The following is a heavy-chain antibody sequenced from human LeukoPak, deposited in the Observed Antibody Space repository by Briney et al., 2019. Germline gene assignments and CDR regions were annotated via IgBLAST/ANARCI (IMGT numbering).Heavy chain of an antibody. V-gene: IGHV4-39*01. CDR3: ARHVRQQLPPKAFDY. J-gene: IGHJ4*02. D-gene: IGHD6-13*01. Sequence: SETLSLTCIVSGGSIGSGIYYWGWIRQPPGKGLEWIGSIYYSGNTYYNPSLKGRVTISVDTSKNQLSLKLNSVTAADTAVYYCARHVRQQLPPKAFDYWGKGTLVTVSS. CDR2: IYYSGNT. CDR1: GGSIGSGIYY.